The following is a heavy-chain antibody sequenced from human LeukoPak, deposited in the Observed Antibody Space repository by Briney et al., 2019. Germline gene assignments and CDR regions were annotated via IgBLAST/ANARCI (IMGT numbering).Heavy chain of an antibody. D-gene: IGHD3-16*01. J-gene: IGHJ4*02. V-gene: IGHV3-21*01. Sequence: GGSLRLSCAASGFTFSSYSMNWVRQAPGKGLEWVSSISSSSSYIYYADSVKGQFTISRDNAKNSLYLQMNSLRAEDTAVYYCARDGGRRGDYWGQGTLVTVSS. CDR3: ARDGGRRGDY. CDR1: GFTFSSYS. CDR2: ISSSSSYI.